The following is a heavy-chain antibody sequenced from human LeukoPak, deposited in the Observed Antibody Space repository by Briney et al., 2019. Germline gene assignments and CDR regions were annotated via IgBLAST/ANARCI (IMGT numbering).Heavy chain of an antibody. CDR1: GFSISNHA. CDR3: AREYGYCSGYSCPKDLHNAVDI. Sequence: GGYLRRSCAASGFSISNHAMHWVRQAAGRGRQYVSAISANGGDTYYANSVKGRFTISRDNSKNTLYLQMGSLRAEDMAVYYCAREYGYCSGYSCPKDLHNAVDIWGQGTRVTVSS. V-gene: IGHV3-64*01. J-gene: IGHJ3*02. CDR2: ISANGGDT. D-gene: IGHD2-2*03.